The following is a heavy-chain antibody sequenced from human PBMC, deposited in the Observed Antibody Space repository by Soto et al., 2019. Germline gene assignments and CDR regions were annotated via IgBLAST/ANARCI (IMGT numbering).Heavy chain of an antibody. D-gene: IGHD4-17*01. V-gene: IGHV4-59*08. CDR2: IYYGGST. J-gene: IGHJ4*02. CDR1: GGSISSDY. Sequence: QVQLQESGPGLVKPSETLSLTCTVSGGSISSDYWSWIRQPPGKGLEWIGYIYYGGSTHSNPSLKSRVIISLDTSKNQFSLKLSSVTAADTAVYYCASQMYGSNAYLDSWGQGALVTVSS. CDR3: ASQMYGSNAYLDS.